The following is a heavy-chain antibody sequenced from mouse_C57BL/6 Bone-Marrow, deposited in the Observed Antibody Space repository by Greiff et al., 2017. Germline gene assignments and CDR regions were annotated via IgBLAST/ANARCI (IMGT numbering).Heavy chain of an antibody. CDR3: ARLITTGGGGRAMDY. V-gene: IGHV1-53*01. D-gene: IGHD1-1*01. J-gene: IGHJ4*01. CDR1: GYTFTSYW. CDR2: INPSNGGT. Sequence: QVQLQQPGTELVKPGASVKLSCKASGYTFTSYWMHWVKQRPGQGLEWIGNINPSNGGTNYNEKFKSKATLTVDKSSSTAYMRLSSLTSEDSAVYYCARLITTGGGGRAMDYWGQGTSVTVSS.